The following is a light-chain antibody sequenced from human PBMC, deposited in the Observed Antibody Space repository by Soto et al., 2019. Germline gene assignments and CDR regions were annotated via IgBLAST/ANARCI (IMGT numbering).Light chain of an antibody. V-gene: IGLV1-44*01. J-gene: IGLJ1*01. CDR3: AAWDGSVNGHV. CDR1: SSNIGSNT. CDR2: SNS. Sequence: HSVLTQPPSASGTPGQRVTISCSGSSSNIGSNTVHWYQQLPGTAPKLLIYSNSQRPSGVPDRFSGSKSGTSASLAISGLQSEDEADYYCAAWDGSVNGHVFGTGTKVTVL.